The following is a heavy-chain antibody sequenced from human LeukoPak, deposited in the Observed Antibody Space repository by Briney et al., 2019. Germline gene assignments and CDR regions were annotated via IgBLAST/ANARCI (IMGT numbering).Heavy chain of an antibody. Sequence: SQTLSLTCTVSGGSISSGDYYWSWIRQPPGEGLEWIGYIYYSGSTYYNPSLKSRVTISVDTSKNQFSLKLSSVTAADTAVYYCARDGGGSYVPTDAFDIWGQGTMVTVSS. J-gene: IGHJ3*02. CDR3: ARDGGGSYVPTDAFDI. V-gene: IGHV4-30-4*08. CDR1: GGSISSGDYY. D-gene: IGHD1-26*01. CDR2: IYYSGST.